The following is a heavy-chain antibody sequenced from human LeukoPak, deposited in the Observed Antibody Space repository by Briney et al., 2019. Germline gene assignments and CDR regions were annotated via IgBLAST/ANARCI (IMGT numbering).Heavy chain of an antibody. J-gene: IGHJ4*02. CDR1: GGTFSSYA. CDR3: ARALHLELHSYSDS. V-gene: IGHV1-69*13. CDR2: IIPIFGSA. D-gene: IGHD1-1*01. Sequence: ASVKVSCKASGGTFSSYAISWVRQAPGQGLEWMGGIIPIFGSANYAQKFQGRVTITADESTSTAYMELSSLRSEDTAVYYCARALHLELHSYSDSWGQGTLVTVSS.